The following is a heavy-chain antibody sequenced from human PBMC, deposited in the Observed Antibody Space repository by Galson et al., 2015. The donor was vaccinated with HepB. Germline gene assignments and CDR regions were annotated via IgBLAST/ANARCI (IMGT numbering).Heavy chain of an antibody. CDR2: IKSRTDGGTI. J-gene: IGHJ4*02. CDR1: GFTFSKAW. CDR3: VTQLGYCSRSSCYDTSGSRY. V-gene: IGHV3-15*07. D-gene: IGHD2-2*01. Sequence: SLRLSCAVYGFTFSKAWMNWVRQAPGKGLEWVGRIKSRTDGGTIDYAAPVKGRFTISRDELRNTLYLQMKSLKTEDTAVYYCVTQLGYCSRSSCYDTSGSRYWGQGTLVTVSS.